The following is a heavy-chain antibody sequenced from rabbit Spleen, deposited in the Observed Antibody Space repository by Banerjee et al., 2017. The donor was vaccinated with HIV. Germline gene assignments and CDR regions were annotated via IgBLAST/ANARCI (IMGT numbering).Heavy chain of an antibody. Sequence: QEQLVESGGGLVQPGGSLKLSCKASGFDFSSYGVSWVRQAPGKGLEWIGYIDPVFGISYYANWVKGRFTISSHNAQNTLFLQLNSLTAADTATYFCVREVAAKFSLWGPGTLVTVS. D-gene: IGHD4-1*01. J-gene: IGHJ4*01. CDR2: IDPVFGIS. CDR1: GFDFSSYG. CDR3: VREVAAKFSL. V-gene: IGHV1S47*01.